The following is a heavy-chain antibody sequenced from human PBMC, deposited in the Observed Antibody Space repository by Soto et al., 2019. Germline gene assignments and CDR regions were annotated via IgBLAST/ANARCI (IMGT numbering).Heavy chain of an antibody. CDR3: GKGGRHWLVTSDFNY. J-gene: IGHJ4*02. CDR1: GFTFSDYA. V-gene: IGHV3-30*18. Sequence: VQLVESGGGVVQPGRSLRLSCAASGFTFSDYAMHWVRQAPGKGLEWVAVVSHDGRNTHYADSVKGRFTISRDSSKNTVSREMTSLRAEDTAVYYCGKGGRHWLVTSDFNYWGQGALVTVSS. D-gene: IGHD6-19*01. CDR2: VSHDGRNT.